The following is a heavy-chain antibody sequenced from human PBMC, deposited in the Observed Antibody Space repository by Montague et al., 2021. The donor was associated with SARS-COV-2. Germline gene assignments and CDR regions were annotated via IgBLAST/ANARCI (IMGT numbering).Heavy chain of an antibody. Sequence: SETLSLTCAVYGGSFSDYYWTWIRQSPGKGLEWIAEINHSRITNYNFNPSLRSRVTISVDTSKSQFSLKLSSVTAADTGVYYCARWDPQTLTLIGLRGKSASDYWGQGTLVTVSS. V-gene: IGHV4-34*01. J-gene: IGHJ4*02. CDR1: GGSFSDYY. D-gene: IGHD4-23*01. CDR3: ARWDPQTLTLIGLRGKSASDY. CDR2: INHSRIT.